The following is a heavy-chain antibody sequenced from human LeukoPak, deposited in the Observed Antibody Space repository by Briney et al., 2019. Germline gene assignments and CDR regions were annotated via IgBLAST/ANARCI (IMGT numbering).Heavy chain of an antibody. J-gene: IGHJ6*03. CDR3: ARADCSSTSCQDYYYYYMDV. V-gene: IGHV1-2*02. Sequence: GASVKVSCKASGYTFTGYYMHWVRQAPGQGLEWMGWINPNSGGTNYAQKFQGRVTMTRDTSISTAYMELSRLRSDDTAVYYCARADCSSTSCQDYYYYYMDVWGKGTTVTVSS. CDR1: GYTFTGYY. CDR2: INPNSGGT. D-gene: IGHD2-2*01.